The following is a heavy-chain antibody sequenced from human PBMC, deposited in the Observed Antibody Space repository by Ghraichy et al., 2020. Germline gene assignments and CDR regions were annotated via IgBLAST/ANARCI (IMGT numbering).Heavy chain of an antibody. D-gene: IGHD3-10*01. CDR1: GFTFSFYG. CDR3: ARDQVVTNMVRGARFRGIDV. V-gene: IGHV3-30*03. CDR2: ISHDRINK. Sequence: GGSLRLSCAASGFTFSFYGIHWVRQAPGKGLEWVALISHDRINKYYGDSVKGRFTIARDNSKNTLYLQMNGLKTEDTAVYFCARDQVVTNMVRGARFRGIDVWGQGTTVTVS. J-gene: IGHJ6*02.